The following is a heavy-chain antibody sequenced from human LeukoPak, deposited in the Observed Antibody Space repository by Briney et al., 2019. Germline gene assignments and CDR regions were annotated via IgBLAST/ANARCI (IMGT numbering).Heavy chain of an antibody. CDR2: IYYSGST. D-gene: IGHD6-6*01. J-gene: IGHJ4*02. CDR3: AKGLSYSSGGGGN. Sequence: SETLSLTCTVSGGSISSYYWSWIRQPPGKGLEWIGYIYYSGSTNYNPSLKSRVTISVDTSKNQFSLKLSPVTAADTAVYYCAKGLSYSSGGGGNWGQGTPVTVSA. V-gene: IGHV4-59*01. CDR1: GGSISSYY.